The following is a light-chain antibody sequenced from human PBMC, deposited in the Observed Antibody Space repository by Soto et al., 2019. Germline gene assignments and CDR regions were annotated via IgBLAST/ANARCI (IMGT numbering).Light chain of an antibody. J-gene: IGKJ3*01. Sequence: IQLTQSPSSLSASVGDRVSITCRASQDIKTYLAWYQQKQGKAPKLLISGTFTLQSGVPSRFNGSGYGTDFTLTISRLQPEDFATYYCQHLNNYPPFTFGPGTKV. CDR2: GTF. V-gene: IGKV1-9*01. CDR1: QDIKTY. CDR3: QHLNNYPPFT.